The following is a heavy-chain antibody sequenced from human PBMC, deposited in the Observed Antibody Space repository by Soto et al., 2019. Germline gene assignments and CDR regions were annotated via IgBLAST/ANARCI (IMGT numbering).Heavy chain of an antibody. CDR3: AKGAARPHYYYYYGMDV. CDR2: ISWNSGSI. CDR1: GFTFDDYA. J-gene: IGHJ6*02. V-gene: IGHV3-9*01. Sequence: EVQLVESGGGLVQPGRSLRLSCAASGFTFDDYAMHWVRQAPGKGLEWVSGISWNSGSIGYADSVKGRFTISRDNAKNSLYLQMNSLRAEDTALYYCAKGAARPHYYYYYGMDVWGQGTTVTVSS. D-gene: IGHD6-6*01.